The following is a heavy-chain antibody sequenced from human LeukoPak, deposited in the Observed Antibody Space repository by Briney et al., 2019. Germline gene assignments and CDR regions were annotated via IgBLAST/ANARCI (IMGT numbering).Heavy chain of an antibody. J-gene: IGHJ5*02. D-gene: IGHD2-15*01. V-gene: IGHV4-59*01. CDR1: GGPISSYY. CDR3: ARRVVAASNWFDP. Sequence: SETLSLTCTVSGGPISSYYWSWIRQPPGKGLEWIGCIYYSGSTNYNPSLKSRVTISVDTSKNQFSLKLSSVTAADTAVYYCARRVVAASNWFDPWGQGTLVTVSS. CDR2: IYYSGST.